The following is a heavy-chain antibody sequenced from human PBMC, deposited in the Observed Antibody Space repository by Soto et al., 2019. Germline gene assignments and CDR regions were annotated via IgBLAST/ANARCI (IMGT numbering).Heavy chain of an antibody. Sequence: GVSLRLSCAASGFTFSSYGMHWVRQAPGKGLEWVAVIWYDGSNKYYADSVKGRFTISRDNSKNTLYLQMNSLRAEDTAVYYCATDFHRDTDYWGQGTLVTVSS. CDR2: IWYDGSNK. CDR1: GFTFSSYG. CDR3: ATDFHRDTDY. V-gene: IGHV3-33*01. J-gene: IGHJ4*02. D-gene: IGHD5-18*01.